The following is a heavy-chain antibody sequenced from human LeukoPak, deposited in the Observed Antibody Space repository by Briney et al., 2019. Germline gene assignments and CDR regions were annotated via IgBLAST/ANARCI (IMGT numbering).Heavy chain of an antibody. J-gene: IGHJ6*03. V-gene: IGHV3-48*03. CDR3: ARDVTPYYYMDV. D-gene: IGHD3-16*02. Sequence: GGSLRLSCAASGFTFSSYEMIWVRQAPGKGLEWVSYISSSGTTIYYADSVKGRFTISRDNAKNSLYLQMNSLRAEDTAVYYCARDVTPYYYMDVWGKGTTVTISS. CDR2: ISSSGTTI. CDR1: GFTFSSYE.